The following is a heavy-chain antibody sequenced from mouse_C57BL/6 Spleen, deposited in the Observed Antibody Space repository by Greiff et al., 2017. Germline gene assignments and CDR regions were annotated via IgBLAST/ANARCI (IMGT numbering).Heavy chain of an antibody. J-gene: IGHJ3*01. CDR2: ISSGSSTI. D-gene: IGHD2-2*01. CDR1: GFTFSDYG. CDR3: ARAHYGYDGEAWFAY. V-gene: IGHV5-17*01. Sequence: EVKLVESGGGLVKPGGSLKLSCAASGFTFSDYGMHWVRQAPEKGLEWVAYISSGSSTIYYADTVKGRFTISRDNAKNTLFLQMTSLRSEDTAKYYCARAHYGYDGEAWFAYWGQGTLVTVSA.